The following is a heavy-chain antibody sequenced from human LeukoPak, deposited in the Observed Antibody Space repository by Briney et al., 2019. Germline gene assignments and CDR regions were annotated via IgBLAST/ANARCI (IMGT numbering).Heavy chain of an antibody. D-gene: IGHD1-26*01. V-gene: IGHV3-21*01. Sequence: GGSLRLSCAASGFTFKNYNMNWVRQAPGKALEWISSITSSGTYIFYADSVKGRFTISRDNAKNSLYLQMNSLGPEDTAVYYCARDPYSGNYGNYYYYYMDVWGKGTTVTVSS. CDR2: ITSSGTYI. CDR3: ARDPYSGNYGNYYYYYMDV. J-gene: IGHJ6*03. CDR1: GFTFKNYN.